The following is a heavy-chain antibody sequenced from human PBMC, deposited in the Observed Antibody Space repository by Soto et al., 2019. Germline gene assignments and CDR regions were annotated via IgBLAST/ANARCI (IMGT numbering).Heavy chain of an antibody. Sequence: GGSLRLSCAASGFTFSSYWMSWVRQAPGKGLEWVANIKQDGSEKYYVDSVKGRFTISRDNAKNSLYLQMNSLRAEDTAVYYCARDLPEGDYDFAYCYMDVWGKGTTVTVSS. CDR1: GFTFSSYW. D-gene: IGHD5-12*01. CDR3: ARDLPEGDYDFAYCYMDV. J-gene: IGHJ6*03. CDR2: IKQDGSEK. V-gene: IGHV3-7*01.